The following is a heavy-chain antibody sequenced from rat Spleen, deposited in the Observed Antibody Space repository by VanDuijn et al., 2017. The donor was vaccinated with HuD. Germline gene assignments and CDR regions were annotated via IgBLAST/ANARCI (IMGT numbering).Heavy chain of an antibody. V-gene: IGHV5-20*01. Sequence: EVQLVESGGGLVQPGRSLKLSCAASGFTFNDYYMAWVRQAPTKGLEWVASINYDGGSTYYRDSVKGRFTISRDNAENTVCLQMNSLRSEDTATYYCAVSGYGYWGQGVMVTVSS. CDR1: GFTFNDYY. J-gene: IGHJ2*01. CDR2: INYDGGST. D-gene: IGHD4-3*01. CDR3: AVSGYGY.